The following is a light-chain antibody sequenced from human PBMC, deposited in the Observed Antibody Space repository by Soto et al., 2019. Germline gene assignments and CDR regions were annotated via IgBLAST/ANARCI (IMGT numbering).Light chain of an antibody. CDR1: GSDVGAHKY. Sequence: QSALTQPASVSGSPGQSITISCTGSGSDVGAHKYVSWYQQYPGKVPKLIIYEVSNRPSGVSNRFSGSKSGNPASLSISGLQAEDEADYYCSSYTTSYSHVLFGGGTKLTVL. CDR2: EVS. V-gene: IGLV2-14*01. CDR3: SSYTTSYSHVL. J-gene: IGLJ2*01.